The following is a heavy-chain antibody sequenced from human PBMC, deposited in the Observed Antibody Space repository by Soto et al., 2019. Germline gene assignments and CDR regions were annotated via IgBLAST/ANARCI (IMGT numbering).Heavy chain of an antibody. CDR2: ISGGGVAT. J-gene: IGHJ4*02. V-gene: IGHV3-23*01. CDR1: GFTFSSYA. D-gene: IGHD3-22*01. Sequence: EVQVLESGGGLGQPGGSLRLSCAASGFTFSSYAMSWVRQAPGKGLEWVSAISGGGVATNYADSVKGRFTISRDNSKNTLELQMNSLRAEDTAVYYCAKGRESSGSYRPFDYWGQGTLVTVSS. CDR3: AKGRESSGSYRPFDY.